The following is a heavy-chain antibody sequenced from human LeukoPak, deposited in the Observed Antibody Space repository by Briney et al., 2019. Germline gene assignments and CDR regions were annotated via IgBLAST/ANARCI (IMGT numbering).Heavy chain of an antibody. Sequence: GGSLRLSCAASGSTVSSNYMSWVRQAPGKGLEWLSAIYSGGTTYYGDSAKGRFTISRDNSKNTLYLQMNSLRVEDTAVYYCVRSYSAGWYDYWGQGTLVTVSS. CDR1: GSTVSSNY. V-gene: IGHV3-53*01. D-gene: IGHD6-19*01. J-gene: IGHJ4*02. CDR2: IYSGGTT. CDR3: VRSYSAGWYDY.